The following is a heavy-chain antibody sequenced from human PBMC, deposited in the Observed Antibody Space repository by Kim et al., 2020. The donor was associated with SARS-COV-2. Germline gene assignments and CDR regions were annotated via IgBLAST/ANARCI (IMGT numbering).Heavy chain of an antibody. Sequence: NKYDEDSGKGRFTSSRDNSKNTLYLQMNSLRAEDTAVYYCAKDIRAAAETWGQGTLVTVSS. J-gene: IGHJ5*02. CDR3: AKDIRAAAET. D-gene: IGHD6-13*01. V-gene: IGHV3-30*02. CDR2: NK.